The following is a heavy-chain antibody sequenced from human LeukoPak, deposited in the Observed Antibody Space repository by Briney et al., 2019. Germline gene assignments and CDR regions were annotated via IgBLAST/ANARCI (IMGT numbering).Heavy chain of an antibody. CDR2: IYRGGST. CDR1: GFTVSDNY. D-gene: IGHD2-15*01. V-gene: IGHV3-53*01. Sequence: GGSLRLSCAVSGFTVSDNYMSWVRQAPGKGLEWVSVIYRGGSTEYADSVKGRFTISRDTYKNTVYLEMNSLRVEDTAVYYCARGGAGHKLFENYFDYWGQGTLVTVSS. CDR3: ARGGAGHKLFENYFDY. J-gene: IGHJ4*02.